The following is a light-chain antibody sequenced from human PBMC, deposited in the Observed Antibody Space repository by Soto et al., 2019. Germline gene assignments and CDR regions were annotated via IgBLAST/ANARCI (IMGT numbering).Light chain of an antibody. V-gene: IGLV2-14*01. CDR1: SSDVGGYDY. CDR3: SSYTNNRIL. J-gene: IGLJ2*01. Sequence: QSVLTQPASVSGSPGQSITISCTGTSSDVGGYDYVSWYQQHPGKAPKLMIYEVSNRPSGVSNRFSGSKSGNTASLTISGLQAEDEADYYCSSYTNNRILFGGGTKLTVL. CDR2: EVS.